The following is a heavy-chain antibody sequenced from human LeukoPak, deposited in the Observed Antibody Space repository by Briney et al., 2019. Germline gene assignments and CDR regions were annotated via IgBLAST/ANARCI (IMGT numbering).Heavy chain of an antibody. D-gene: IGHD2-8*01. V-gene: IGHV3-23*01. CDR3: ARGSAWACHGVPCYPLDN. J-gene: IGHJ4*02. CDR2: ISGGGSHS. CDR1: GFTFPSYA. Sequence: PGGSLRLSCAASGFTFPSYAMSWVRQAPGRGLEWIAAISGGGSHSWHADSVKGRFTISSDNSTDTVYLQLNSLRVDDTAVYYCARGSAWACHGVPCYPLDNWGQGALVTVSS.